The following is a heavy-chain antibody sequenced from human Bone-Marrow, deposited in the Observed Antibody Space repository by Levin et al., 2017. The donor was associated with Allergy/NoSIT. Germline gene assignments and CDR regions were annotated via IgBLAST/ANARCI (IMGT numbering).Heavy chain of an antibody. CDR1: GFTVGNHY. V-gene: IGHV3-53*01. Sequence: GESLKISCAASGFTVGNHYMSWVRQAPGKGLEWVSVIYSGGSTHYADSVKGRFTISRDSSKNTLYLQMNSLGAEDTAMYYCARRSYSRSASLGDWGQGTLVTVSS. CDR2: IYSGGST. D-gene: IGHD2-21*01. J-gene: IGHJ4*02. CDR3: ARRSYSRSASLGD.